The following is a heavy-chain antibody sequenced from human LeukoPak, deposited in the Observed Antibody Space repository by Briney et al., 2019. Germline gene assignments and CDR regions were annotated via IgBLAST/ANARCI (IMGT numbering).Heavy chain of an antibody. J-gene: IGHJ3*02. D-gene: IGHD6-19*01. CDR3: ARGGIAVNEAFDI. Sequence: SETLSLTCTVSGGSISSSSYYWGWIRQPPGKGLEWIGSIYYSGSTYYNPSLKSRVTISVDTAKNQFSLKLSSATAADTAVYYCARGGIAVNEAFDIWGQGTMVTVSS. V-gene: IGHV4-39*07. CDR2: IYYSGST. CDR1: GGSISSSSYY.